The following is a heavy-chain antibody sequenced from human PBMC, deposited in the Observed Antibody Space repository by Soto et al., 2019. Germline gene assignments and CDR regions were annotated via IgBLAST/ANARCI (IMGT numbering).Heavy chain of an antibody. V-gene: IGHV3-48*01. CDR3: AKAGGSSYGPYDY. J-gene: IGHJ4*02. D-gene: IGHD5-18*01. Sequence: EVQLVESGGGLVQPGGSLRLSCAASGFTFGSYSMNWVRQAPGKGLEWVSYISSSSSTIYYADSVEGRFTISRDNAKNSLFLRVNRLRAEDTAVYYCAKAGGSSYGPYDYWGQGTLVTVSS. CDR1: GFTFGSYS. CDR2: ISSSSSTI.